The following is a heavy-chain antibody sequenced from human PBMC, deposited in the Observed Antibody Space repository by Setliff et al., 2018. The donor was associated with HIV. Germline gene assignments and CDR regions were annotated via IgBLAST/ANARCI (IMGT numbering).Heavy chain of an antibody. D-gene: IGHD3-3*01. V-gene: IGHV4-34*01. Sequence: LSLTCAVYGGSFSAYHWSWIRQTPGKGLEWLGEINHSGSTAYNLALESRVSMSIDTSKNQFSLKLTTVTAADTAIYYCARGRDYTGSWFRPFYLDFWGHGNLVTVSS. J-gene: IGHJ4*01. CDR1: GGSFSAYH. CDR2: INHSGST. CDR3: ARGRDYTGSWFRPFYLDF.